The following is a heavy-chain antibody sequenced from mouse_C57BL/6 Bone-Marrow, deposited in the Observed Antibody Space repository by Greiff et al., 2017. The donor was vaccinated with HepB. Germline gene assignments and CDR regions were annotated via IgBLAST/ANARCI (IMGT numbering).Heavy chain of an antibody. Sequence: VQLQQSGPGLVKPSQSLSLTCSVTGYSITSGYNWNWIRQFPGNKLEWMGYISYDGSNNYNPSLKNRISITRDTSKNQFFLKLNSVTTEDTATYYCARGGLRRDYYAMDYWGQGTSVTVSS. CDR3: ARGGLRRDYYAMDY. D-gene: IGHD2-4*01. J-gene: IGHJ4*01. CDR2: ISYDGSN. CDR1: GYSITSGYN. V-gene: IGHV3-6*01.